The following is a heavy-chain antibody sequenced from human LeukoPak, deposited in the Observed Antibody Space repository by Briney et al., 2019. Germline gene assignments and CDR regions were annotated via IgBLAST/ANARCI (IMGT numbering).Heavy chain of an antibody. CDR1: GYTFTSRD. Sequence: ASVKVSCKASGYTFTSRDINWVRQATGQGLEWMGWMNPNSGNTGYAQKFQGRVTMTRNTSISTAYMELSSLTSEDTAVYYCAADTLISAGAAGSDAFDIWGQGTMVTVSS. CDR3: AADTLISAGAAGSDAFDI. V-gene: IGHV1-8*01. CDR2: MNPNSGNT. J-gene: IGHJ3*02. D-gene: IGHD6-13*01.